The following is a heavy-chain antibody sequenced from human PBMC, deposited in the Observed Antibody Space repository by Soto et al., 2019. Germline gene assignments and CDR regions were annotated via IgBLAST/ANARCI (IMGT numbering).Heavy chain of an antibody. J-gene: IGHJ4*02. Sequence: SQTLSLTCTVSGGSISSYYWSWIRQPPGKGLEWIGYIYYSGSTNYNPSLKGRVTISVDTSKNQSSLKLSSVTAADTAVYYCAAHIVATRVDHRGQGTPVTVSS. CDR2: IYYSGST. D-gene: IGHD5-12*01. CDR1: GGSISSYY. CDR3: AAHIVATRVDH. V-gene: IGHV4-59*01.